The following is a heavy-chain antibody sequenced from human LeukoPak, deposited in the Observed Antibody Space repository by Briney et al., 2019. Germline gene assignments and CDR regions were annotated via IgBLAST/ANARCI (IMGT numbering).Heavy chain of an antibody. V-gene: IGHV3-9*01. CDR2: ISWSSDRI. J-gene: IGHJ6*03. CDR1: GFIFDDYA. CDR3: AKDNGYYYYYMDV. Sequence: GGTLRLSCAASGFIFDDYAMHWVRQAPGKGLEWVSGISWSSDRIGYADSVKGRFTISRDNAKKSLYLQMNSLRTEDTALYYCAKDNGYYYYYMDVWGKGTTVTVYS.